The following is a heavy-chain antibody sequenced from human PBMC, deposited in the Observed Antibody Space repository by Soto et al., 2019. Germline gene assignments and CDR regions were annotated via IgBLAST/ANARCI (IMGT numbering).Heavy chain of an antibody. CDR3: AKLSHPAPNNWYGNFDY. V-gene: IGHV3-30*18. CDR1: GFTFVSYG. Sequence: PWGSLRLSCAASGFTFVSYGIHFFRHAPCKGLEWLTLISYGGSQQHTADSVRGRFTISRDNAKNLLYLQINSLRPEDRAVYFCAKLSHPAPNNWYGNFDYWGQGTLVTVSS. CDR2: ISYGGSQQ. J-gene: IGHJ4*02. D-gene: IGHD1-1*01.